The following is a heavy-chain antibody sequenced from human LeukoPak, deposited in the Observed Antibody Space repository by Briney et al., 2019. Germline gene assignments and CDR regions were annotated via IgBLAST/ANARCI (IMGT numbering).Heavy chain of an antibody. D-gene: IGHD3-22*01. CDR2: IIPIFGTA. Sequence: SVKVSCKASGGTFSRYAISRVRQAPGQGLEWMGEIIPIFGTANYAQKFQGRVTITTDESTSTAYMELSSLRYEDTAVYYCARGSQDSSGYYYVGFDYWGQATLVTVSS. CDR3: ARGSQDSSGYYYVGFDY. J-gene: IGHJ4*02. V-gene: IGHV1-69*05. CDR1: GGTFSRYA.